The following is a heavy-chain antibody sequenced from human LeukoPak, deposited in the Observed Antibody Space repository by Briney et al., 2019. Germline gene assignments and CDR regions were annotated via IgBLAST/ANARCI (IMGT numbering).Heavy chain of an antibody. D-gene: IGHD2-15*01. J-gene: IGHJ6*02. CDR1: GYTFTSYY. CDR2: IIPSGGST. Sequence: GASVKVSCKASGYTFTSYYMHWVRQAPGQGLEWMGIIIPSGGSTSYAQKFQGRVTMTRDTSTSTVYMELSSLRSEDTAVYYCARDIVVVVAAPVYYGMDVWGQGTTVTVSS. CDR3: ARDIVVVVAAPVYYGMDV. V-gene: IGHV1-46*01.